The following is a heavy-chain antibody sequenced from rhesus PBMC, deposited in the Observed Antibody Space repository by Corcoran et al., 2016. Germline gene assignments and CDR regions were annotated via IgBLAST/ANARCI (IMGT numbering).Heavy chain of an antibody. CDR3: TTHLAWSHLNF. V-gene: IGHV4-80*01. CDR2: ILANSGTT. D-gene: IGHD3-3*01. CDR1: VGYVSDDW. Sequence: QVQLQASGPGLVKPSETLSLTCDISVGYVSDDWWRWFRHSPEKGLEWIGVILANSGTTNYNPSLKSRVTISKDAPKNRFSLKLASVTAADTAVYYCTTHLAWSHLNFWGRGVLVTVSS. J-gene: IGHJ5-1*01.